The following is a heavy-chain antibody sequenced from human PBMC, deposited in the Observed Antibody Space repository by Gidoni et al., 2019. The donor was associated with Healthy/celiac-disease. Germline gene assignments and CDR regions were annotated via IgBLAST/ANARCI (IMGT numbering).Heavy chain of an antibody. J-gene: IGHJ5*02. Sequence: QVQLQESGPGLVKPSPTLSLPCTFSGGSLSSGGSYWSWIRQHPGKGLEWIGYIYYSGSTYYNPSLKSRVTISVDTSKNQFSLKLSSVTAADTAVYYCARGRVTSHWFGGPWGQGTLVTVSS. D-gene: IGHD3-10*01. V-gene: IGHV4-31*03. CDR3: ARGRVTSHWFGGP. CDR2: IYYSGST. CDR1: GGSLSSGGSY.